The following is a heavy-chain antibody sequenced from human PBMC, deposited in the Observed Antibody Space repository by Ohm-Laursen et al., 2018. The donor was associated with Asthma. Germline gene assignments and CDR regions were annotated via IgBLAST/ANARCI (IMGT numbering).Heavy chain of an antibody. J-gene: IGHJ1*01. D-gene: IGHD1-26*01. CDR1: GFTFSDYG. V-gene: IGHV3-30*03. CDR3: ARIGPEWELPGREYSLHH. CDR2: ISSDGSNK. Sequence: SLRLSCAASGFTFSDYGMHWVRQAPGKGLEWVAIISSDGSNKFHAESVKGRITPSRDNSKNTLYLQMNSLRAEDTALYYCARIGPEWELPGREYSLHHWGEGPLVTVSS.